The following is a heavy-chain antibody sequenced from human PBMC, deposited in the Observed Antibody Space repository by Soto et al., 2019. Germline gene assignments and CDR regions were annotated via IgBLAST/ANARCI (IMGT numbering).Heavy chain of an antibody. CDR1: GYTFTSYD. J-gene: IGHJ6*02. D-gene: IGHD3-3*01. CDR3: ASAQLRFLECLDQNYYYYGMDV. CDR2: MNPNSGNT. Sequence: QVQLVQSGAEVKKPGASVKVSCKASGYTFTSYDINWVRQATGQGLEWMGWMNPNSGNTGYAQKFQGRVTMTRNTSIRTPYMEQSSLRSEDTAVYYCASAQLRFLECLDQNYYYYGMDVWGQGTTVTVSS. V-gene: IGHV1-8*01.